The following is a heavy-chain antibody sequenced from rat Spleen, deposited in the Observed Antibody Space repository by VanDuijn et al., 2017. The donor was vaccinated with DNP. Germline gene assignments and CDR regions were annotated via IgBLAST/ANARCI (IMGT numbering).Heavy chain of an antibody. CDR2: ISAGGSR. D-gene: IGHD1-9*01. V-gene: IGHV2S12*01. CDR3: ACGHTTGLTWFAY. Sequence: QVQLKESGPGLVQPSQTLSLTCTVSGFSLTSHGVSWVRQPPGKGLEWIAAISAGGSRYYNSALKSRLSITRDTAKSQVFLKMNSRQTEDTAMCCWACGHTTGLTWFAYWGQGALVTVSS. J-gene: IGHJ3*01. CDR1: GFSLTSHG.